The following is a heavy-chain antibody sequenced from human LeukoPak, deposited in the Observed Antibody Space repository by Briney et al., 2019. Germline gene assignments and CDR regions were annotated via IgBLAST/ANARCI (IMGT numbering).Heavy chain of an antibody. CDR3: LITEYSSGSQTDYYTDV. V-gene: IGHV3-53*01. CDR1: EFTVSNNY. D-gene: IGHD3-10*01. CDR2: IYSGGST. J-gene: IGHJ6*03. Sequence: GGSLRLSCAAPEFTVSNNYMSWVRQAPGKGLEWVSVIYSGGSTYYADSVKGRFTISRDNSKNTLYLQMNSLRAEDTAVYYCLITEYSSGSQTDYYTDVWGKGTTVTISS.